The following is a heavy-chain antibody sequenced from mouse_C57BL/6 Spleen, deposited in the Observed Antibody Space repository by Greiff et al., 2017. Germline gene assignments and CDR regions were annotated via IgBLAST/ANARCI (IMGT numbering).Heavy chain of an antibody. Sequence: EVMLVESGGDLVKPGGSLKLSCAASGFTFSSYGMSWVRQTPDKRLEWVATISSGGSYTYYPDSVKGRFTISRDNAKNTLYLQMSSLTSEDTAMYYCARRYYYGYEGYFDVWGTGTTVTVSS. J-gene: IGHJ1*03. D-gene: IGHD1-1*01. V-gene: IGHV5-6*02. CDR1: GFTFSSYG. CDR3: ARRYYYGYEGYFDV. CDR2: ISSGGSYT.